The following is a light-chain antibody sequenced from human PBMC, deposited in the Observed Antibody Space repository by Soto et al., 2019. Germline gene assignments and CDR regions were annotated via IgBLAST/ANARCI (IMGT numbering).Light chain of an antibody. CDR1: QSVSDY. J-gene: IGKJ1*01. Sequence: VLTQSPATLSLSPGERATLSCRSSQSVSDYLAWHQQKPGQPPRLLIYDASKRATCIPPRFSGSGSTTDFTLTISSLEPEDFAVYYCHQRGNGPPWTFGQGTKVDI. CDR2: DAS. CDR3: HQRGNGPPWT. V-gene: IGKV3-11*01.